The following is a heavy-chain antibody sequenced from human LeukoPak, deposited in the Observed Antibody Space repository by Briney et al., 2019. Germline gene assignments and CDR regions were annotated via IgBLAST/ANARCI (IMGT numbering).Heavy chain of an antibody. CDR1: GGSISSGDYY. V-gene: IGHV3-11*04. D-gene: IGHD6-19*01. CDR3: ARERRQWQPFDI. CDR2: ISSSGGTI. J-gene: IGHJ3*02. Sequence: LSLTCTVSGGSISSGDYYWSWVRQAPGKGLEWISYISSSGGTIYYADSVKGRFTISRDNTDNSLFLQMSSLRAEDTAVYYCARERRQWQPFDIWGQGTMVTVSS.